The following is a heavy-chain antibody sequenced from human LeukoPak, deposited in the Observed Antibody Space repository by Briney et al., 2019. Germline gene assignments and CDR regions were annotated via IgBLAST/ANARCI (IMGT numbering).Heavy chain of an antibody. CDR2: IYYSGST. CDR3: ARRITMVRGVSNWFDP. D-gene: IGHD3-10*01. Sequence: SETLSLTCTVSGGSISSGGYYWSWIRQHPGTGLEWIGYIYYSGSTYYNPSLKSRVTISVDTSKNQFSLKLSSVTAADTAVYYCARRITMVRGVSNWFDPWGQGTLVTVSS. V-gene: IGHV4-61*08. CDR1: GGSISSGGYY. J-gene: IGHJ5*02.